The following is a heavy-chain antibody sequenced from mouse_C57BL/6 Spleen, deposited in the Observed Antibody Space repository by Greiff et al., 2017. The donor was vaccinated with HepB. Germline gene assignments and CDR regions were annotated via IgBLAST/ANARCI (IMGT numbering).Heavy chain of an antibody. V-gene: IGHV2-2*01. D-gene: IGHD2-1*01. Sequence: VQLQQSGPGLVQPSQSLSITCTVSGFSLTSYGVHWVRQSPGKGLEWLGVIWSGGSTDYNAAFISRLSISKDNSKSQVFFKMNSLQADDTAIYYCARGGALSTMGYYFDYWGQGTTLTVSS. CDR1: GFSLTSYG. CDR2: IWSGGST. CDR3: ARGGALSTMGYYFDY. J-gene: IGHJ2*01.